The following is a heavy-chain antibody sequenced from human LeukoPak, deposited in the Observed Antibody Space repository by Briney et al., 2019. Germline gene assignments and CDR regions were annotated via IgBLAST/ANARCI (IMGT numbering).Heavy chain of an antibody. Sequence: SVKVSCKASGGTFSSYAISWVRQAPGQGLEWMGGIIPIFGTANYAQKFQGRVTIAADESTSTAYMELSSLRSEDTAVYYCARDLREKVAFDIWGQGTMVTVSS. CDR1: GGTFSSYA. J-gene: IGHJ3*02. CDR3: ARDLREKVAFDI. V-gene: IGHV1-69*13. CDR2: IIPIFGTA. D-gene: IGHD1-26*01.